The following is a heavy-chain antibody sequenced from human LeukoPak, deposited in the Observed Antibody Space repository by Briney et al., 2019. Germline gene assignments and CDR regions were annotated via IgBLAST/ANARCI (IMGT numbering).Heavy chain of an antibody. CDR1: GGSISSSSYY. D-gene: IGHD6-13*01. CDR2: IYYSGST. V-gene: IGHV4-39*07. J-gene: IGHJ5*02. CDR3: ARDSIAAALWWVDP. Sequence: SETLSLTCAVSGGSISSSSYYWGWIRQPPGKGLEWIGSIYYSGSTYYNPSLKSRVTISVDTSKNQFSLKLSSVTAADTAVYYWARDSIAAALWWVDPWGQGTLVTVSS.